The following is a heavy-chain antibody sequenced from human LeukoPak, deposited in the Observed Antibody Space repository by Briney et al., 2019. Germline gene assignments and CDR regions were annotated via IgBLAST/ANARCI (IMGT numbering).Heavy chain of an antibody. CDR2: INHSGST. D-gene: IGHD5-24*01. V-gene: IGHV4-34*01. CDR3: RWLQLSFDY. J-gene: IGHJ4*02. CDR1: GGSFSGYY. Sequence: SETLSLTCAVYGGSFSGYYWSWTRQPPGKGLEWIGEINHSGSTNYNPSLKSRVTISVDTSKNQFSLKLSSVTAADTAVYYCRWLQLSFDYWGQGTLVTVSS.